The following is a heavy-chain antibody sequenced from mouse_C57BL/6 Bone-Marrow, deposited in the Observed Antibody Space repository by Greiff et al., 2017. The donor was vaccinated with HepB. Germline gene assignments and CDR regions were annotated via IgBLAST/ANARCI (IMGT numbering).Heavy chain of an antibody. CDR2: IDPENGDT. D-gene: IGHD2-5*01. Sequence: VQLKESGAELVRPGASVKLSCTASGFNIKDDYMHWVKQRPEQGLEWIGWIDPENGDTEYASKFQGKATITADTSSNTAYLQLSSLTSEDTAVYYCTTDSNYDPYYAMDYWGQGTSVTVSS. V-gene: IGHV14-4*01. CDR1: GFNIKDDY. J-gene: IGHJ4*01. CDR3: TTDSNYDPYYAMDY.